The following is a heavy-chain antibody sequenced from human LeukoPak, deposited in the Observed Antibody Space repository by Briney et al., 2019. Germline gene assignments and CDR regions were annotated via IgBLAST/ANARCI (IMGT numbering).Heavy chain of an antibody. CDR1: GFTFDDYG. Sequence: GGSLRLSCAASGFTFDDYGMSWVRQAPGKGLEWVANIKQDGSEKYYVDSVKGRFTISRDNAKNSLYLQMNSLRAEDTAVYYCARDLSEVVAATGYYYYYMDVWGKGTTVTVSS. CDR2: IKQDGSEK. J-gene: IGHJ6*03. D-gene: IGHD2-15*01. CDR3: ARDLSEVVAATGYYYYYMDV. V-gene: IGHV3-7*01.